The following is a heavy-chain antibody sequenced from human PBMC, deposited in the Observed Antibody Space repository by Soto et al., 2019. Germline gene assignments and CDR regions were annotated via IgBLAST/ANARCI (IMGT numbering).Heavy chain of an antibody. CDR2: VYSTGTT. Sequence: PSETLSLTCSVSGGPITYGDYYWTWIRQPPGKGLEFIGYVYSTGTTYYDPSFQSRVMMSQDTSKNEFSMTLSSLTAADTAVYYCARATSSYLHYWGQGTLVTVSS. J-gene: IGHJ4*02. CDR1: GGPITYGDYY. CDR3: ARATSSYLHY. V-gene: IGHV4-30-4*01. D-gene: IGHD3-10*01.